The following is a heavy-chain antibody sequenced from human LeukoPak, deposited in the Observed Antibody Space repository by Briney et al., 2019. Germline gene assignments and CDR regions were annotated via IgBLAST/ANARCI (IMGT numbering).Heavy chain of an antibody. CDR2: INAGNGNT. V-gene: IGHV1-3*01. CDR3: ARGALSGGFDY. D-gene: IGHD2-15*01. J-gene: IGHJ4*02. Sequence: GASVKVSSKTSGYTFISFAIHWVRQAPGQRLEWMGWINAGNGNTKYSQSFQDRVTFIRDTSASTAYMELSSLTSEDTAVYYCARGALSGGFDYWGQGTLVTVSS. CDR1: GYTFISFA.